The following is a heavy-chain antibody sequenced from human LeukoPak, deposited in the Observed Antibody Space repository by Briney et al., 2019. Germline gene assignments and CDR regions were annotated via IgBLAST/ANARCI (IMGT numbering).Heavy chain of an antibody. CDR3: ARGSETYCSSTSCFDFDY. CDR2: ISAYNGNT. V-gene: IGHV1-18*01. J-gene: IGHJ4*02. CDR1: GYTFTSYG. D-gene: IGHD2-2*01. Sequence: ASVKVSCKASGYTFTSYGISWVRQAPGQGLEWMGWISAYNGNTNYAQKLQGRVTMTTDTSTSTAYMELRSLRSDDTAVYYCARGSETYCSSTSCFDFDYWGQGTLVTVSS.